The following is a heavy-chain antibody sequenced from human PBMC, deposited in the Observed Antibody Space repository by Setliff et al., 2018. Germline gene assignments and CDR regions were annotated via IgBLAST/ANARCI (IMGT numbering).Heavy chain of an antibody. D-gene: IGHD5-12*01. CDR3: ARTPPPWLQSLGGDY. J-gene: IGHJ4*02. V-gene: IGHV4-39*07. CDR2: IYYSGST. Sequence: ASETLSLTCTVSGGSISSSSYYWGWIRQPPGKGLEWIGSIYYSGSTYYNPSLESRVTISADTSKNQFSLTLTSVTAADTAVYYCARTPPPWLQSLGGDYWGQGTLVTVSS. CDR1: GGSISSSSYY.